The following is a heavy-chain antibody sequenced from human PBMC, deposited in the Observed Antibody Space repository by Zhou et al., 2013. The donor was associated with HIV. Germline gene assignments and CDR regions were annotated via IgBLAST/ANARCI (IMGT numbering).Heavy chain of an antibody. CDR1: GYTLTELS. CDR3: ATLRRRIVVVPAAMGYYFDY. CDR2: FDPEDGET. J-gene: IGHJ4*02. Sequence: QVQLVQSGAEVKKPGASVKVSCKVSGYTLTELSMHWVRQAPGKGLEWMGGFDPEDGETIYAQKFQGRVTMTEDTSTDTAYMELSSLRSEDTAVYYCATLRRRIVVVPAAMGYYFDYWGQGTLVTVSS. D-gene: IGHD2-2*01. V-gene: IGHV1-24*01.